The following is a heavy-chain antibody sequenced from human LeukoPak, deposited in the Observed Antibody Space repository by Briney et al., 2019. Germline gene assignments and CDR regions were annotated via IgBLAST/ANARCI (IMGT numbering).Heavy chain of an antibody. CDR3: ARHAGLLVAAPTFDY. V-gene: IGHV4-59*08. Sequence: SETLSLTCTVSGGSISSYYWSWIRQPPGKGLEWIGYIYYSGSTNYNPSLKSRVTISVDTSKNQFSLKLSSVTAADTAVYYCARHAGLLVAAPTFDYWGQGTLVTVSS. CDR2: IYYSGST. D-gene: IGHD2-15*01. J-gene: IGHJ4*02. CDR1: GGSISSYY.